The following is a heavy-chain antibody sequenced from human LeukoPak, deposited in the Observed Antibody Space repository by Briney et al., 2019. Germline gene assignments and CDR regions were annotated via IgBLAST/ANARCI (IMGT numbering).Heavy chain of an antibody. CDR2: IYTSGST. CDR3: AGERVVGYSGYDSIY. V-gene: IGHV4-61*02. Sequence: PSQTLSLTCTTSGGSISSGSYYWSWIRQPAGKGLEWIGRIYTSGSTDYNPSLNSRVTISVDTSKNQFSLKLSSVTAADTAVYYCAGERVVGYSGYDSIYWGQGTLVTVSS. D-gene: IGHD5-12*01. CDR1: GGSISSGSYY. J-gene: IGHJ4*02.